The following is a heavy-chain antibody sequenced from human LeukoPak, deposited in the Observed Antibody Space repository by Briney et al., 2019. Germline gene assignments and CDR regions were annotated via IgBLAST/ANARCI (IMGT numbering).Heavy chain of an antibody. V-gene: IGHV4-39*07. J-gene: IGHJ6*03. CDR2: IYYSGST. CDR3: AKVGNYYDSSGYSDYYYYYMDV. D-gene: IGHD3-22*01. CDR1: GGSISSSDYF. Sequence: SETLSLTCTVSGGSISSSDYFWGWIRQPPGKGLEWIGSIYYSGSTYYNPSLKSRVTIPVDTSKNQFSLKLSSVTAADTAVYYCAKVGNYYDSSGYSDYYYYYMDVWGKGTTVTVSS.